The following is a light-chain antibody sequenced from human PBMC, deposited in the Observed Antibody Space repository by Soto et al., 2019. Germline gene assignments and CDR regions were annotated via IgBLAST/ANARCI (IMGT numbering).Light chain of an antibody. J-gene: IGLJ1*01. CDR2: DNN. CDR3: AAWDSTLSAGV. V-gene: IGLV1-51*01. CDR1: SSDIGANS. Sequence: QSVLTQPRSVSAAPRQKVTISCSGSSSDIGANSVSWYQQVPGTAPKLLIYDNNNRPSGIPDRFSGSKSGTSATLGITGPQTGDEADYYCAAWDSTLSAGVFGTGTKVTVL.